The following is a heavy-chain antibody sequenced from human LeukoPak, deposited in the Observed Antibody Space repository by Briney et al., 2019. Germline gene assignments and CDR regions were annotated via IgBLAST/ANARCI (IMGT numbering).Heavy chain of an antibody. V-gene: IGHV4-4*07. J-gene: IGHJ4*02. Sequence: SETLSLTCTVSGGSISSYYWSWIRQPAGKGLEWIGHIYNSGSTNYNPSLKGRVTLSVATSKNQFSLHLSSVTAADTAVYYCARSAFLVTAPGLYYFDYWGQGTLVAVSS. CDR2: IYNSGST. CDR1: GGSISSYY. CDR3: ARSAFLVTAPGLYYFDY. D-gene: IGHD6-13*01.